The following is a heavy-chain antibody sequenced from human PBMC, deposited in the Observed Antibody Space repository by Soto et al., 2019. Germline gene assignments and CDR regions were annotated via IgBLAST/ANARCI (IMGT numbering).Heavy chain of an antibody. J-gene: IGHJ4*02. Sequence: GGSLRLSCAASGFTFSTYWMDWVRQTPGKGLEWVANINQDGSEKNYVDSVKGRFTVYRDKAKNSLYLQMSSLTAEDLALYYCSRSLNCWGQGTLVTVSS. CDR2: INQDGSEK. CDR3: SRSLNC. CDR1: GFTFSTYW. V-gene: IGHV3-7*01.